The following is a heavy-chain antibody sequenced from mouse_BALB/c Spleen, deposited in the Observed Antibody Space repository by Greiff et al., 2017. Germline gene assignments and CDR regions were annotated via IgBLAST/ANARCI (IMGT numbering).Heavy chain of an antibody. V-gene: IGHV5-17*02. CDR1: GFTFSSFG. J-gene: IGHJ4*01. CDR2: ISSGSSTI. D-gene: IGHD2-10*01. CDR3: AREAYYGNYDAMDY. Sequence: EVKLVESGGGLVQPGGSRKLSCAASGFTFSSFGMHWVRQAPEKGLEWVAYISSGSSTIYYADTVKGRFTISRDNPKNTLFLQMTSLRSEDTAMYYCAREAYYGNYDAMDYWGQGTSVTVSS.